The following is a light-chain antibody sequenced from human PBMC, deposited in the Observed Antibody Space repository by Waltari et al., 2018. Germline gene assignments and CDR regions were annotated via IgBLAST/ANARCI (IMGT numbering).Light chain of an antibody. CDR1: SSDVGTFNY. V-gene: IGLV2-14*03. J-gene: IGLJ2*01. Sequence: QSALTQPASVSGSPGQSISISCTGTSSDVGTFNYVCWFQHHPGKAPKLMIYDVTRRPSGVSARFSGSRSGNTASLTISGLQPEDEADYYCSSFRSDETVVFGGGTTLTVL. CDR3: SSFRSDETVV. CDR2: DVT.